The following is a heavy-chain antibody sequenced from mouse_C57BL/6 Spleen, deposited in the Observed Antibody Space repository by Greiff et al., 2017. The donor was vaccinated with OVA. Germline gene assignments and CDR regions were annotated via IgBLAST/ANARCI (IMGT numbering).Heavy chain of an antibody. CDR3: ARWGNLYYAMDY. J-gene: IGHJ4*01. CDR2: IYPSDSET. Sequence: VQLQQPGAEPVRPGSSVKLSCKASGYTFTSYWMDWVKQRPGQGLEWIGNIYPSDSETHYNQKFKDKATLTVDKSSSTAYMQLSSLTSEDSAVYYCARWGNLYYAMDYWGQGTSVTVSS. D-gene: IGHD2-1*01. V-gene: IGHV1-61*01. CDR1: GYTFTSYW.